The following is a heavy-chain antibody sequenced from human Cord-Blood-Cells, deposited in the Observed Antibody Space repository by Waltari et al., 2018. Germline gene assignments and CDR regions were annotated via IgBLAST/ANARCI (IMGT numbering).Heavy chain of an antibody. Sequence: QVQLQPWGAGLLKPSETLSPTCAVYGGSFSGYYWSWIRQPPGKGLEWIGEINHSGSTNYNPSLKSRVTISVDTSKNQFSLKLSSVTAADTAVYYCARAAMVTWYFDLWGRGTLVTVSS. CDR3: ARAAMVTWYFDL. J-gene: IGHJ2*01. CDR2: INHSGST. CDR1: GGSFSGYY. V-gene: IGHV4-34*01. D-gene: IGHD5-18*01.